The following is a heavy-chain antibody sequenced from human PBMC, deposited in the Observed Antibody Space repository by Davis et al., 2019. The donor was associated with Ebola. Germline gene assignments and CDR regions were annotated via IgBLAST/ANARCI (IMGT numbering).Heavy chain of an antibody. CDR1: GFIFRNYV. J-gene: IGHJ3*02. V-gene: IGHV3-23*01. Sequence: GVLKISCETSGFIFRNYVMSWVRQAPGKGLEWVSTFGTGGDTYYADSVKGRFAISRDNSRGTLYLQMNSLRVEDSAIYYCVKDSSNIWFDIWGQGTLVTVSS. D-gene: IGHD2/OR15-2a*01. CDR3: VKDSSNIWFDI. CDR2: FGTGGDT.